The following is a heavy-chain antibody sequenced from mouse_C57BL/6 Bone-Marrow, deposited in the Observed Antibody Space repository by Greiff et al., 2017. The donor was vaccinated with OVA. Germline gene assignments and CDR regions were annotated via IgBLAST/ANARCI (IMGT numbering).Heavy chain of an antibody. CDR2: ISNLAYSI. J-gene: IGHJ4*01. Sequence: DVQLVESGGGLVQPGGSLKLSCAASGFTFSDYGMAWVRQAPRKGPEWVAFISNLAYSIYYADTVTGRFTLSRENAKNTLYLEMSSLRSEDTAMYYCAREGLDYYAMDYWGQGTSVTVSS. V-gene: IGHV5-15*01. CDR1: GFTFSDYG. CDR3: AREGLDYYAMDY.